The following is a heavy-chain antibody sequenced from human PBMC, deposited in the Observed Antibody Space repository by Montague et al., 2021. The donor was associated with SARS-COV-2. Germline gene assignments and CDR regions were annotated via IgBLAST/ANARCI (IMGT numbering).Heavy chain of an antibody. Sequence: SETLSLTCTVSGGSISSSNYYWVRIRQPPGKGLEWEGSIYDSGSTYSTPYIKSRVTISVATSKNPFSLKLSSVTAADTAAYYCARRGRKLLPVATTIGGFDIWGQGTMVTVSS. CDR3: ARRGRKLLPVATTIGGFDI. D-gene: IGHD5-12*01. CDR2: IYDSGST. V-gene: IGHV4-39*02. J-gene: IGHJ3*02. CDR1: GGSISSSNYY.